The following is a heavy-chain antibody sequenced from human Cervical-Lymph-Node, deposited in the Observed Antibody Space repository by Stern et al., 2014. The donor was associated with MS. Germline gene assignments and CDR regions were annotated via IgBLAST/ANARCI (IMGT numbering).Heavy chain of an antibody. D-gene: IGHD6-6*01. CDR2: MSYDGSSE. J-gene: IGHJ4*02. CDR3: ARAPSSSSFDY. V-gene: IGHV3-30-3*01. CDR1: GFTFSRYA. Sequence: EQLVESGGGVVQPGRSLRLSCAASGFTFSRYAMHWVRQAPGKGLEWVAVMSYDGSSEYYADSVRGRFTISRDSSKNTLYLQMNSLRAEDTAMYYCARAPSSSSFDYWGQGALVTVSS.